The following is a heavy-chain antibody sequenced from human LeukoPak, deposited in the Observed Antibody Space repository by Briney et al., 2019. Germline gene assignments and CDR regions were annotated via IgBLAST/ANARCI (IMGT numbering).Heavy chain of an antibody. Sequence: ASVKVSCKASGYTFTGYYMHWVREAPGQGLEWMGWINPNSGGTNYAQKFQGRVTMTRDTSISTAYMELTRLRSDDTAVYYCARGWSGSYYSHYYYYMDVWGKGTTVTVSS. D-gene: IGHD1-26*01. CDR1: GYTFTGYY. V-gene: IGHV1-2*02. CDR2: INPNSGGT. J-gene: IGHJ6*03. CDR3: ARGWSGSYYSHYYYYMDV.